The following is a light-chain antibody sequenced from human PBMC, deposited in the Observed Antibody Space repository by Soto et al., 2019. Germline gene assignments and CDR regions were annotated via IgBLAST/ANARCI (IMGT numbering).Light chain of an antibody. V-gene: IGKV1-5*03. J-gene: IGKJ1*01. CDR3: QHYNSYSEA. Sequence: EIHRTHSPATLSGSVLYRVTITFLASQTIIIWLACYHQKPGKAPNLLIYKASTLKSGVPSRFSGSGSGTEFTLTISSLQPDDFATYYCQHYNSYSEAFGQGTKV. CDR1: QTIIIW. CDR2: KAS.